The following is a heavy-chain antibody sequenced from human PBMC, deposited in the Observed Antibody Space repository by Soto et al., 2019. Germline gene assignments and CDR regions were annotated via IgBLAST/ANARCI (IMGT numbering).Heavy chain of an antibody. V-gene: IGHV1-69*01. CDR3: ARGVGAYYFDY. D-gene: IGHD1-26*01. Sequence: QVQLVQSGAEVKKPGSSVKVSCKASGGTFSTYAITWVRQAPGQGLEWLGGIIPIFGTTDYARKFQGTVTITAAESTSTVFIELSILPSEDTAVYYCARGVGAYYFDYWGQGTLVTVSS. J-gene: IGHJ4*02. CDR1: GGTFSTYA. CDR2: IIPIFGTT.